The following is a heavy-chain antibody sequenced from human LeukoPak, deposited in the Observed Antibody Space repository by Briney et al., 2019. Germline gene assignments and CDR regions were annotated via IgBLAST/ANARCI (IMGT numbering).Heavy chain of an antibody. CDR3: AKAPKGSCRGAFCYSFDH. CDR1: GFTFSTFA. V-gene: IGHV3-23*01. D-gene: IGHD2-15*01. J-gene: IGHJ4*02. Sequence: GGSLRLSCVASGFTFSTFAMSWVRPTPRKGLEWVSAISGSDAGTYYADSVKGRFTISRDNSRNTLYLQMNNLRADDTAVYYCAKAPKGSCRGAFCYSFDHWAQGILVAVSS. CDR2: ISGSDAGT.